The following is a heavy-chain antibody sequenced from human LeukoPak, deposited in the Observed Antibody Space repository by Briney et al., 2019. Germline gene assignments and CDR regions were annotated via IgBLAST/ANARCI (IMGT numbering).Heavy chain of an antibody. J-gene: IGHJ5*02. V-gene: IGHV3-23*01. D-gene: IGHD3-3*01. CDR1: GFTFSSYA. Sequence: GGSLRLSCAASGFTFSSYAMSWVRQAPGKGLEWVSAISGSGGSTYYADSVKGRFTISRDNSKNTLYLQTNSLRAEDTAVYYCAKDLPLPPPYYDFWRGYSNWFDPWGQGTLVTVSS. CDR2: ISGSGGST. CDR3: AKDLPLPPPYYDFWRGYSNWFDP.